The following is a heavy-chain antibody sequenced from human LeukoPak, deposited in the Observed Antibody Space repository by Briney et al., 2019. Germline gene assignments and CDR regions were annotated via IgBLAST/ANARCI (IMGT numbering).Heavy chain of an antibody. CDR1: GFTFRNYG. CDR3: ARGPQDCSSTSCHHNWFDP. Sequence: GRSLRLSCTASGFTFRNYGMNWVRQAPGKGLEWVAGIWYDGSNKDYVDSVKGRFTISRDNSKNTLYLEINRLTVEDTAVYYCARGPQDCSSTSCHHNWFDPWGQGTLVTVSS. J-gene: IGHJ5*02. CDR2: IWYDGSNK. V-gene: IGHV3-33*01. D-gene: IGHD2-2*01.